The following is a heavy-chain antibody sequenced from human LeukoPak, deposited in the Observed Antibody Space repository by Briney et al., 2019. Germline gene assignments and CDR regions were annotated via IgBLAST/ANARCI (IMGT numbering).Heavy chain of an antibody. CDR1: GGSISSYY. J-gene: IGHJ3*02. CDR2: IYTSGST. Sequence: SETLSLTCTVSGGSISSYYWSWIRQPAGKGLEWIGRIYTSGSTNYNPSLKSRVTMSVDTSKNQFSLKLSSVTAADTAVYYCARDESPTIFGGGGSAFDIWGQGTMVTVSS. V-gene: IGHV4-4*07. CDR3: ARDESPTIFGGGGSAFDI. D-gene: IGHD3-3*01.